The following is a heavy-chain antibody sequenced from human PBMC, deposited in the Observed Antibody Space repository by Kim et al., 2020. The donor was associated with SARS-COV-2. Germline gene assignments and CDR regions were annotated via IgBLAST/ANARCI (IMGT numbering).Heavy chain of an antibody. V-gene: IGHV4-59*01. CDR2: IYYRGGT. D-gene: IGHD3-10*01. CDR1: GGSISSYY. J-gene: IGHJ6*02. Sequence: SETLSLTCTVSGGSISSYYWSWIRQPPGKGLEWIGYIYYRGGTIYNPSLKSRVTISVDTSKNQFSLNLNSMTAADTAIYYCARYYGRSRFYGLDVWGQGTTVTVSS. CDR3: ARYYGRSRFYGLDV.